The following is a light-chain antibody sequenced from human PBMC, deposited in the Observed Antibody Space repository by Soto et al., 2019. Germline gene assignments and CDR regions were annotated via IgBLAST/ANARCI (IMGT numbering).Light chain of an antibody. Sequence: QSALTQPPSASGSPGQSVTISCTGTSSDVGGYDYVSWYQHHPGKAPKLMLSEVNKRPSGVPDRFSGSKSGNTASLTVSGLQAEDGADYCCSSYAGSNNFVLFGGGTKLTVL. CDR2: EVN. J-gene: IGLJ3*02. V-gene: IGLV2-8*01. CDR1: SSDVGGYDY. CDR3: SSYAGSNNFVL.